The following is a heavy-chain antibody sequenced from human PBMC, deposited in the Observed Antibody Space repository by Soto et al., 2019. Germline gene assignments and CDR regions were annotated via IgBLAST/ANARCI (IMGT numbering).Heavy chain of an antibody. J-gene: IGHJ6*02. CDR3: AKDRSAGRPYYYYGMDV. CDR2: ISYDGSNK. V-gene: IGHV3-30*18. CDR1: GFTFSGYG. D-gene: IGHD3-10*01. Sequence: PGGSLRLSCAASGFTFSGYGMHWVRQAPGKGLEWVAVISYDGSNKYYADSVKGRFTISRDNSKNTLYLQMNSLRAEDTAVYYCAKDRSAGRPYYYYGMDVWGQGTTVTVSS.